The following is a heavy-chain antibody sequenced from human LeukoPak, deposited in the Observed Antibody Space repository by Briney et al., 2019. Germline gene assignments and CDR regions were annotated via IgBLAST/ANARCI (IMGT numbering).Heavy chain of an antibody. V-gene: IGHV3-48*01. Sequence: PGGSLGLSCAASAFTISASGMSWVRQTSGKGLEWISYISSSGTIIYYADSVKGRFTISRDSAKNSLFLQMNSLRAEDTAVYYCARDSRSHCSSTACYGPYFDYWGQGTLVTVSS. J-gene: IGHJ4*02. CDR3: ARDSRSHCSSTACYGPYFDY. CDR2: ISSSGTII. CDR1: AFTISASG. D-gene: IGHD2-2*01.